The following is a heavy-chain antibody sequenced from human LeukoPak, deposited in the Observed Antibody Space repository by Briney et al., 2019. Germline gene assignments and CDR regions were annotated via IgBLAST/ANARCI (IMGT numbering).Heavy chain of an antibody. CDR3: ARVQAPYYYDGSGYHSPAGF. V-gene: IGHV1-3*01. D-gene: IGHD3-22*01. Sequence: ASVKVSCKSSGYTFTSYAIHWVRQAPGQRLEWMGWIIAGNGNTEYSQKFQGRVSIIRDTSASIVYMELSSLTSEDTAVYYCARVQAPYYYDGSGYHSPAGFWGQGTLVTVSS. J-gene: IGHJ4*02. CDR1: GYTFTSYA. CDR2: IIAGNGNT.